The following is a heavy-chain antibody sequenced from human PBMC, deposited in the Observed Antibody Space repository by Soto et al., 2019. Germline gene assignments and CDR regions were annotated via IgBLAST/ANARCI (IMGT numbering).Heavy chain of an antibody. Sequence: QVQLQESGPGLVKPSETLSLTCTVSGGSISSYYWSWIRQPPGKGLEWIGYIYYSGTTNYNPSLKRRVTISVDTSKTQFSLKLSSVTAADTAVYYCARRWGGTFDYWGQGTLVTVSS. CDR1: GGSISSYY. CDR3: ARRWGGTFDY. J-gene: IGHJ4*02. D-gene: IGHD2-21*01. CDR2: IYYSGTT. V-gene: IGHV4-59*01.